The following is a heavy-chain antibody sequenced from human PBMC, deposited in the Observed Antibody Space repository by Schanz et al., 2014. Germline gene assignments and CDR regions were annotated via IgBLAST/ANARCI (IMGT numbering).Heavy chain of an antibody. D-gene: IGHD1-20*01. Sequence: VQLVESGGDVVQPGRSLRLSCSGSGFTFSEVYMSWVRQAPGKGLEWVGRIENNANGATTDYAAPVKGRFTVSRDDSRNTLYLQMNTLRTDDTALYYCTTFNNRDALYIWGQGTMVSVSS. CDR3: TTFNNRDALYI. CDR1: GFTFSEVY. CDR2: IENNANGATT. V-gene: IGHV3-15*04. J-gene: IGHJ3*02.